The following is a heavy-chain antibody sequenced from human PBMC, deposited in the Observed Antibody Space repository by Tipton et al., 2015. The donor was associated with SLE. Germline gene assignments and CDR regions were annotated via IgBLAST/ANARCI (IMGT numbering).Heavy chain of an antibody. CDR3: AKEGRHYYGMDV. J-gene: IGHJ6*02. D-gene: IGHD2-15*01. CDR1: GFTFSSYG. CDR2: IRYDGSNK. V-gene: IGHV3-30*02. Sequence: LSLTCAASGFTFSSYGMHWVRQAPGKGLEWEAFIRYDGSNKYYADSVKGRFTISRDNSKNTLYLQMNSLRAEDTAVYYCAKEGRHYYGMDVWGQGTTVTVSS.